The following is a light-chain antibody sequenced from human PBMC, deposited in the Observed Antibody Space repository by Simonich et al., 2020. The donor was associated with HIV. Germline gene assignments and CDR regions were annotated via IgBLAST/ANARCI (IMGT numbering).Light chain of an antibody. J-gene: IGLJ2*01. CDR2: DVN. Sequence: QSALTQPASVSGSPGQSITISCTGTSSDVGSYKFVSWYQQNPGKAPKLVIYDVNKRPSGVSNRFSGSKSGNTASLTISGLQAEDEADYYCSSYTSSSSNVVFGGGTKLTVL. CDR1: SSDVGSYKF. V-gene: IGLV2-14*02. CDR3: SSYTSSSSNVV.